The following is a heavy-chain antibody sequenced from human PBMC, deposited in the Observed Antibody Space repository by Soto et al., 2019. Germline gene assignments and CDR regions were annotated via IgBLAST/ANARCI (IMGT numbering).Heavy chain of an antibody. J-gene: IGHJ4*02. Sequence: ASVKVSRKASGYTFTSYAMHWVRQAPRQRLEWMGWINAGNGNTKYSQKFQGRVTITRDTSASTAYMELSSLRSEDTAVYYCARPGAAYSSSWPFDYWGQGTLVTVSS. CDR1: GYTFTSYA. CDR2: INAGNGNT. V-gene: IGHV1-3*01. D-gene: IGHD6-13*01. CDR3: ARPGAAYSSSWPFDY.